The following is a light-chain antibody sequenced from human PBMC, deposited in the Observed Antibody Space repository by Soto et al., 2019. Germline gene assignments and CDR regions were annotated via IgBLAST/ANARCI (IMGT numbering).Light chain of an antibody. CDR1: QSISSH. J-gene: IGKJ4*01. V-gene: IGKV1-39*01. CDR3: QQSYGTPRT. Sequence: DIQMTQSPSSLSASVGDRVTITCRASQSISSHLNWFQQKPGKAPKLLIYAASSLRSGVPSRFSGSGSGTDFSLTISSLQPEDFATYYCQQSYGTPRTFGGGTKVEIK. CDR2: AAS.